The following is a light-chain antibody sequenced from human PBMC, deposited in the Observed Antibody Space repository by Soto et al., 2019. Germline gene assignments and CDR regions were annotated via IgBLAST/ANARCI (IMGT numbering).Light chain of an antibody. CDR1: QSISSW. V-gene: IGKV1-5*01. J-gene: IGKJ1*01. CDR2: DAS. CDR3: QQCNNWPRT. Sequence: DIQMTQSPSTLSASVGDRITITCRASQSISSWLAWYQQKPGKAPKLLIYDASSLESGVPSRFSGSGSGTEFTLTISSLQSEDFAFYYCQQCNNWPRTFGQGTKVDI.